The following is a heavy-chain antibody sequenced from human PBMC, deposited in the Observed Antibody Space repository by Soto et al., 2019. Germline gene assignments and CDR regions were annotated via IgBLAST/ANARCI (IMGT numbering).Heavy chain of an antibody. CDR1: SGSISSSNW. D-gene: IGHD6-13*01. Sequence: SETLSLTCAVSSGSISSSNWWSWVRQPPGKGLEWIGEIYHSGSTNYNPSLKSRVTISVDKPKNQFSLKLSSVTAADTAVYYCARKIAAAGTYYFDYWGQGTLVTVSS. V-gene: IGHV4-4*02. J-gene: IGHJ4*02. CDR2: IYHSGST. CDR3: ARKIAAAGTYYFDY.